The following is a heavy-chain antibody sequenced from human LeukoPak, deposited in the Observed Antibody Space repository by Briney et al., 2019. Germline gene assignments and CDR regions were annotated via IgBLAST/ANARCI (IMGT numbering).Heavy chain of an antibody. CDR1: GGTFSSYA. Sequence: AASVKVSCKASGGTFSSYAISWVRQAPGQGLEWMGGIIPIFGTANYAQKFQGRVTITADESTSTAYMELSSLRSEDTAVYYCARRREMATISAWYFDLWGRGTLVTVSS. CDR3: ARRREMATISAWYFDL. CDR2: IIPIFGTA. V-gene: IGHV1-69*13. D-gene: IGHD5-24*01. J-gene: IGHJ2*01.